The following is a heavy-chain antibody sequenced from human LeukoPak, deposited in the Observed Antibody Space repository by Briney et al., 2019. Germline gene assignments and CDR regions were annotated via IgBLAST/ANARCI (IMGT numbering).Heavy chain of an antibody. CDR2: IIPIFGTA. J-gene: IGHJ3*02. V-gene: IGHV1-69*13. CDR3: AEGSWSGFGPNAFDI. CDR1: GGTFSSYA. Sequence: SVKVSCKASGGTFSSYAISWVRQAPGQGLEWMGGIIPIFGTANYAQKFQGRVTITADESTSTAYMELSSLRSEDTAVYYYAEGSWSGFGPNAFDIWGQGTMVTVSS. D-gene: IGHD3-3*01.